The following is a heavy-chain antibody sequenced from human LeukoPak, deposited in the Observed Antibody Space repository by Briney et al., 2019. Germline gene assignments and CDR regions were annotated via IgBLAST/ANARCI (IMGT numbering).Heavy chain of an antibody. D-gene: IGHD3-10*01. CDR1: GFAFNSYA. J-gene: IGHJ6*02. CDR3: ARDRMSVLLWFGEFPYGMDV. Sequence: PGGSLRLSCVASGFAFNSYAISWVRQAPGKGLEWVSAIRGSGGGTYYADSVKGRFTISRDNSKNTLYLQMNSLRAEDTAVYYCARDRMSVLLWFGEFPYGMDVWGQGTTVTVSS. CDR2: IRGSGGGT. V-gene: IGHV3-23*01.